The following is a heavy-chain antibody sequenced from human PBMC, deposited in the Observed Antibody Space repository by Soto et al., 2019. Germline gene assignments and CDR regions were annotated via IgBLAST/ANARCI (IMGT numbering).Heavy chain of an antibody. CDR3: ASSPNYYDSSGYYTGYAFDI. J-gene: IGHJ3*02. V-gene: IGHV3-21*01. Sequence: GGSLRLSCAASGFTFSSYSMNWVRQAPGKGLEWVSSISSSSSYIYCADSVKGRFTISRDNAKNSLYLQMNSLRAEDTAVYYCASSPNYYDSSGYYTGYAFDIWGQGTMVTVSS. D-gene: IGHD3-22*01. CDR1: GFTFSSYS. CDR2: ISSSSSYI.